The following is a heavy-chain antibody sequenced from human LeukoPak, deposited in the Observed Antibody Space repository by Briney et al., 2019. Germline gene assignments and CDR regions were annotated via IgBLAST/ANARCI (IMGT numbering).Heavy chain of an antibody. CDR2: IKRDGSEK. J-gene: IGHJ4*02. V-gene: IGHV3-7*04. Sequence: GGSLRLSCAASGFTFSSYWMSWVRQAPGKGLEWVANIKRDGSEKYYVDSVKGRFTISRDNAKSTLYLQINSLRAEDTAVYYCARGVGYQLPSSGEDYWGQGTLVTVSS. D-gene: IGHD2-2*01. CDR3: ARGVGYQLPSSGEDY. CDR1: GFTFSSYW.